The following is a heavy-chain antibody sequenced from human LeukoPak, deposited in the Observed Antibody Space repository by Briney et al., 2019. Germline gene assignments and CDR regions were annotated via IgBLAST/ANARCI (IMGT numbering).Heavy chain of an antibody. V-gene: IGHV1-2*04. Sequence: GASVKVSCKASGYTFTGYYMHWVRQAPGQGLEWMGWINPNSGGTNYAQKFQGWVTMTRDTSISTAYMELSRLRSDDTAVYYCARSLDSSSWYYFDYWGQGTLVTVSS. CDR1: GYTFTGYY. J-gene: IGHJ4*02. D-gene: IGHD6-13*01. CDR2: INPNSGGT. CDR3: ARSLDSSSWYYFDY.